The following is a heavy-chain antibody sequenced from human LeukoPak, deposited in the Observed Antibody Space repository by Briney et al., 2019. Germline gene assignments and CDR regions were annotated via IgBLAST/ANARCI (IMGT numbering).Heavy chain of an antibody. CDR3: ARVSVVNYDAFDI. CDR2: INHSGST. J-gene: IGHJ3*02. D-gene: IGHD3-22*01. Sequence: SETLSLTCTVSGDSISTYYWNWIRQAPGKGLEWIGEINHSGSTNYNPSLKSRVTISVDTSKNQFSLKLSSVTAADTAVYYCARVSVVNYDAFDIWGQGTMVTVSS. V-gene: IGHV4-59*08. CDR1: GDSISTYY.